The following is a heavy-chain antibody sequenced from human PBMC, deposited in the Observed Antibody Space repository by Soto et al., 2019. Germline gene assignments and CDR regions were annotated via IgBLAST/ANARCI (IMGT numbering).Heavy chain of an antibody. J-gene: IGHJ4*02. V-gene: IGHV3-23*01. CDR1: GFTFSSYA. CDR3: AKEVGYGSGSYYKISPTY. D-gene: IGHD3-10*01. CDR2: ISGSGGST. Sequence: EVQLLESGGGLVQPGGSLRLSCAASGFTFSSYAMSWVRQAPGKGLEWVSAISGSGGSTYYADSVKGRFTISRDNSKNTLYLQMNSLRAEDTAVYYCAKEVGYGSGSYYKISPTYWGQGTLVTVSS.